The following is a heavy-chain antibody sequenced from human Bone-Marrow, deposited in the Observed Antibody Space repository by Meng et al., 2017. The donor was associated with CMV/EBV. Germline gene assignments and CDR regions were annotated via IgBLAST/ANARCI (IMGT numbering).Heavy chain of an antibody. Sequence: LSLTRAYSGFTFRSYSMNWVRQAPGKGLEWVSAISSSRSYIYYTDSAKGRFTISRDNAKNSPDLQMNSLRAEDTAVYYCARGSSWELPGGGDYWGQGTLVTVSS. CDR2: ISSSRSYI. V-gene: IGHV3-21*01. CDR1: GFTFRSYS. J-gene: IGHJ4*02. D-gene: IGHD1-26*01. CDR3: ARGSSWELPGGGDY.